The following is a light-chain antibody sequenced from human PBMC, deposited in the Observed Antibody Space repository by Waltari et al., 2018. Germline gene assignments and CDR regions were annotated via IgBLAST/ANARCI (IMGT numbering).Light chain of an antibody. CDR2: ITS. CDR1: QGVSHH. CDR3: LQYDSYPWT. J-gene: IGKJ1*01. V-gene: IGKV1-8*01. Sequence: AIRITQSPSSLSASTGDRVTITCRASQGVSHHLAWYQQKPGKAPKLLIYITSTLQSGVPSRFSGSGSGTDFTLTIDGLQSEDFAIYYCLQYDSYPWTFGQGTKVEIK.